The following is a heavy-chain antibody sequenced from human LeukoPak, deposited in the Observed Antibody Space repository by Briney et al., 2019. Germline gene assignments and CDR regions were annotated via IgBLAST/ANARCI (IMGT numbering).Heavy chain of an antibody. V-gene: IGHV4-59*01. Sequence: SETLSLTCTVSGGSISNYYWSWIRQPPGKGLEWIGYIYYSGNTNYSPPLKSRVTISVDTSKNQFSLKLSSVTAADTAVYYCVRENYSSGWYGIIDYWGQGTLVTVSS. J-gene: IGHJ4*02. CDR1: GGSISNYY. CDR3: VRENYSSGWYGIIDY. CDR2: IYYSGNT. D-gene: IGHD6-19*01.